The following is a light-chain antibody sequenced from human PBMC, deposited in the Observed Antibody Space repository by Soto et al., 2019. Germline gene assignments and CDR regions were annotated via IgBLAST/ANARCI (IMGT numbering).Light chain of an antibody. CDR1: QGIGIY. CDR3: QKYNSAPLT. Sequence: DIQMTQSPSSLSAFFGDRVTMTCRASQGIGIYLAWFQQRPGNTPKLLIYAASTLQSGVPSRFSGSGSGTDFTLTISSLQPEDVATYYCQKYNSAPLTFGGGTRVEIK. J-gene: IGKJ4*01. CDR2: AAS. V-gene: IGKV1-27*01.